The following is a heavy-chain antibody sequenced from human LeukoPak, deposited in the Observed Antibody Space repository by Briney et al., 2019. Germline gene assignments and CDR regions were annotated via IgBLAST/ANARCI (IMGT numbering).Heavy chain of an antibody. CDR1: GYSFTSYW. CDR3: ATSGSWYSGFTCGMDV. J-gene: IGHJ6*02. D-gene: IGHD1-26*01. V-gene: IGHV5-51*01. Sequence: GESLKISCKGSGYSFTSYWIGWVRQMPGKGLEWMGIIYPGGSDTRYSPSFQGQVTISADKSISTAYLQWSSLKASDTAMYYCATSGSWYSGFTCGMDVWGQGTTVTVSS. CDR2: IYPGGSDT.